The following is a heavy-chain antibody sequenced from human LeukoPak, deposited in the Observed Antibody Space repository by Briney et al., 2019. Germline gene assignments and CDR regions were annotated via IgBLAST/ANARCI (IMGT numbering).Heavy chain of an antibody. Sequence: GGSLRLSCAASGFTFGSYSMNWVRQAPGKGLEWVSSISSSSSYIYYAGSVKGRFTISRDNAKNSLYLQMNSLRAEDTAVYYCARDPSSGYYTKSTYFDYWGQGTLVTVSS. V-gene: IGHV3-21*01. CDR1: GFTFGSYS. CDR2: ISSSSSYI. J-gene: IGHJ4*02. CDR3: ARDPSSGYYTKSTYFDY. D-gene: IGHD3-22*01.